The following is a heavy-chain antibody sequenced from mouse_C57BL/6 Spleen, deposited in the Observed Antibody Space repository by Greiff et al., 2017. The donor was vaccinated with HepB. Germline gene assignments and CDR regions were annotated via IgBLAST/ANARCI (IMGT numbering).Heavy chain of an antibody. Sequence: EVQRVESGGDLVKPGGSLKLSCAASGFTFSSYGMSWVRQTPDKRLEWVATISSGGSYTYYPDSVKGRFTISRDNAKNTLYLQMSSLKSEDTAMYYCARLYYYGSSYLYWYFDVWGTGTTVTVSS. D-gene: IGHD1-1*01. CDR3: ARLYYYGSSYLYWYFDV. CDR1: GFTFSSYG. V-gene: IGHV5-6*01. J-gene: IGHJ1*03. CDR2: ISSGGSYT.